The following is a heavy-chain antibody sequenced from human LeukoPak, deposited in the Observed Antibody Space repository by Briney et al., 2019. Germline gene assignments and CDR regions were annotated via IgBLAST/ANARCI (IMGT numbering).Heavy chain of an antibody. D-gene: IGHD2-2*01. CDR1: GFTFSSYA. J-gene: IGHJ5*02. Sequence: SGGSLRLSCAASGFTFSSYAMSWVRQAPGKGVEWVSAISGSCGSTYYADSVKGRVIISRDNSKNTVYMQMNSLRPEDTAVYYCARGDKELLFKRRKGGFDPWGQGTLVTVSS. CDR3: ARGDKELLFKRRKGGFDP. CDR2: ISGSCGST. V-gene: IGHV3-23*01.